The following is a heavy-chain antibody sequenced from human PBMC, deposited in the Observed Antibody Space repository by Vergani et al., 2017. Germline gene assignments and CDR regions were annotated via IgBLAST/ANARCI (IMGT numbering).Heavy chain of an antibody. CDR1: SFPFNPSP. D-gene: IGHD3-22*01. CDR2: ISWNSGSR. Sequence: EVQLVESGGGLVQPGWSLTLSSPPSSFPFNPSPLPLVRQAPGTALFSVSGISWNSGSRGYADSVKGRFTISRDNAKNSLYLQMNSLRAEDTAVYYCARDRNYYDSSGYHYYYYYGMDVWGQGTTVTVSS. V-gene: IGHV3-9*01. CDR3: ARDRNYYDSSGYHYYYYYGMDV. J-gene: IGHJ6*02.